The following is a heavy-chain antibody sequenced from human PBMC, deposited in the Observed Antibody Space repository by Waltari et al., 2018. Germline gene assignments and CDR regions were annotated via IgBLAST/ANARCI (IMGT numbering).Heavy chain of an antibody. CDR2: ISSDGGSS. CDR3: AKDILAYCGGDCYPDH. J-gene: IGHJ4*02. V-gene: IGHV3-43D*03. D-gene: IGHD2-21*01. Sequence: ELQLVESGGVVVQPGGSLRLSCAASGFTFDVYGMHWVRRAPGKGLKWVSLISSDGGSSYYGDTVKGRFTVSRDNSKNSLYLQMNSLRAEDTALYYCAKDILAYCGGDCYPDHWGQGTLVTVSS. CDR1: GFTFDVYG.